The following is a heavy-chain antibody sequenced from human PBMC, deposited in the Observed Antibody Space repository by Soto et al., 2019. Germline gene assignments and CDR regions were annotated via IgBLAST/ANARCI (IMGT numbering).Heavy chain of an antibody. CDR1: GGSISSGDYS. CDR3: ARVVDTSMETHFDY. J-gene: IGHJ4*02. Sequence: LTCSVSGGSISSGDYSWSWIRQPPGKGLEWIGCIYYSGSTSYNPSLKSRVTISSDTSNNQFSLKLSSVTAADTAVYYCARVVDTSMETHFDYWGQGILVTVSS. CDR2: IYYSGST. V-gene: IGHV4-30-4*01. D-gene: IGHD5-18*01.